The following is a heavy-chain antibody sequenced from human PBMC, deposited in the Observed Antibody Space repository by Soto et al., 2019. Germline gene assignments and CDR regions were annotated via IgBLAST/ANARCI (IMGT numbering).Heavy chain of an antibody. J-gene: IGHJ3*02. Sequence: SETLSLTCTVSGGSISSSSFHWGWIRQPPGKGLEWIGSIYYSGSTYYSPSLKSRVTISVDTSKNQFSLKLSSVTAADTAVYYCARESDTMIVAGTAFDIWGQGTMVTVSS. CDR1: GGSISSSSFH. V-gene: IGHV4-39*07. CDR3: ARESDTMIVAGTAFDI. CDR2: IYYSGST. D-gene: IGHD3-22*01.